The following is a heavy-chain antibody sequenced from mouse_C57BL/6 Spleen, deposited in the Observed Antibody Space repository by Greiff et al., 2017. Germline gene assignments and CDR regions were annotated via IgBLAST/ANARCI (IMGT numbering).Heavy chain of an antibody. CDR1: GFNIKDYY. D-gene: IGHD1-1*01. V-gene: IGHV14-1*01. J-gene: IGHJ2*01. Sequence: EVKLMESGAELVRPGASVKLSCTASGFNIKDYYMHWVKQRPEQGLEWIGRIDPEDGDTEYAPKFQGKATMTADTSSNTAYLQLSSLTSEDTAVYYCTILITTVVATDYWGQGTTLTVSS. CDR3: TILITTVVATDY. CDR2: IDPEDGDT.